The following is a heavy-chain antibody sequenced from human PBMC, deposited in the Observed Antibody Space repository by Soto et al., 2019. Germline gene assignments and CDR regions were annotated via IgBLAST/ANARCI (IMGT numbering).Heavy chain of an antibody. V-gene: IGHV1-18*01. CDR1: GYTFTSYG. D-gene: IGHD6-13*01. J-gene: IGHJ6*03. CDR2: ISAYNGNT. CDR3: ARGPHKGIAAAGVEINYYYYMDV. Sequence: GASVKVSCKASGYTFTSYGISWVRQAPGQGLEWMGWISAYNGNTNYAQKLQGRVTMTTDTSTSTAYMELRSLRSDDTAVYYCARGPHKGIAAAGVEINYYYYMDVWGKGTTVTVSS.